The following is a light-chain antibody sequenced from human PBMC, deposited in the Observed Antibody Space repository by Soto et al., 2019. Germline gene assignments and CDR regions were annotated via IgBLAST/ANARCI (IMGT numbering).Light chain of an antibody. CDR1: QSVSSTY. Sequence: EIVLTQSPGTLSLSPGERATLSCRASQSVSSTYLAWNQQKPGQAPRLLIYGASSRATGIPYRFSGSGSGTDFTLTISRLEPEDFAVCYCHQYGTSPLFTFGPGTKVDIK. J-gene: IGKJ3*01. CDR2: GAS. V-gene: IGKV3-20*01. CDR3: HQYGTSPLFT.